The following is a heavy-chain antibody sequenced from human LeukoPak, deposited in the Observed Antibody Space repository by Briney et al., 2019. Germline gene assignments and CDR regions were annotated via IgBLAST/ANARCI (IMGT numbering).Heavy chain of an antibody. CDR3: AKEAYCGGDCYFDY. J-gene: IGHJ4*02. V-gene: IGHV3-23*01. Sequence: GGSLRLSCAASGFTFSSYAMSWVRQAPGKGVEWVSAISGSGGSTYYADSVKGRFTISRDNSKNTLHPQMNSLRAEDTAVYYCAKEAYCGGDCYFDYWGQGTLVTVSS. CDR1: GFTFSSYA. D-gene: IGHD2-21*02. CDR2: ISGSGGST.